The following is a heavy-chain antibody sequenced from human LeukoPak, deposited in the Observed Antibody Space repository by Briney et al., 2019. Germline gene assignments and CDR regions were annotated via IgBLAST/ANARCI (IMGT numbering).Heavy chain of an antibody. CDR2: IYYSGST. CDR1: GGSISSYY. D-gene: IGHD2-2*01. CDR3: ARDRYCSSTSCQYYYYYYGMDV. Sequence: SETLSLTCTVSGGSISSYYWSWIRQPPGKGLEWIGYIYYSGSTYYNPSLKSRVTISVDTSKNQFSLKLSSVTAADTAVYYCARDRYCSSTSCQYYYYYYGMDVWGQGTTVTVSS. J-gene: IGHJ6*02. V-gene: IGHV4-59*12.